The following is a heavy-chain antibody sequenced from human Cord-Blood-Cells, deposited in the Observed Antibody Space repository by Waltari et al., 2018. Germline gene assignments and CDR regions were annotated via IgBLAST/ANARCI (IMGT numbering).Heavy chain of an antibody. CDR1: GFTVSSNY. CDR3: ARERREYYDSSGYYFDY. V-gene: IGHV3-53*01. D-gene: IGHD3-22*01. CDR2: IYSGGST. J-gene: IGHJ4*02. Sequence: EVQLVESGGGLIKPGGSLRLSCAASGFTVSSNYMSWVRQAPGKGLEWVSVIYSGGSTYYADSVKGRFTISRDNSKNTLYLQMNSLRAEDTAVYYCARERREYYDSSGYYFDYWGQGT.